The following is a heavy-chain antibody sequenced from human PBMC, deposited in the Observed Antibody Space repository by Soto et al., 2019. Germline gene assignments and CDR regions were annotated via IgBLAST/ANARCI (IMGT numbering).Heavy chain of an antibody. V-gene: IGHV4-61*01. CDR1: GGSVSSGNYC. D-gene: IGHD1-26*01. CDR2: IYYDGST. CDR3: ESDSGAYQPFDS. Sequence: QVQLQESGPGLVKPSETLSLTCTVSGGSVSSGNYCWIWIRQPPGKGREWIGNIYYDGSTYSSPSLPGRVTISTDTSKTQYTLKLNTVTSADAAEYDCESDSGAYQPFDSWGQGTLVTVSS. J-gene: IGHJ4*02.